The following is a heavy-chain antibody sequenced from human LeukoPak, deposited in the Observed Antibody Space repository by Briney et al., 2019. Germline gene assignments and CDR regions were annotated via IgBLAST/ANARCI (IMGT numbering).Heavy chain of an antibody. V-gene: IGHV3-48*03. CDR3: AREDYYDSSGDIDY. D-gene: IGHD3-22*01. CDR2: ISSSGSTI. J-gene: IGHJ4*02. CDR1: GFSFSSYE. Sequence: GGSLRLSCVASGFSFSSYEMNWVRQAPGKGREWVSYISSSGSTIYYADSVKGRFTISRDNAKNSLYLQMNSLRAEDTAVYYCAREDYYDSSGDIDYWGQGTLVTVSS.